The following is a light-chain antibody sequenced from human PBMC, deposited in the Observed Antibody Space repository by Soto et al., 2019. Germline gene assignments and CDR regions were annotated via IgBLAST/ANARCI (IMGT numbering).Light chain of an antibody. V-gene: IGKV3-20*01. Sequence: PGARATLSCRASQSVSSNLAWYQQKPGQAPRLLIYGASNRATGIPERFSGSGSGTDFTLTISRLEPQDSAMYYCQQYVISVTFGQGTRLEIK. CDR1: QSVSSN. J-gene: IGKJ5*01. CDR3: QQYVISVT. CDR2: GAS.